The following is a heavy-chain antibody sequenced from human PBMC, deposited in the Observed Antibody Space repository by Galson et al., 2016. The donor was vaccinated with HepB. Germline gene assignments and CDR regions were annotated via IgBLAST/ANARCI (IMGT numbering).Heavy chain of an antibody. CDR3: ARGGSSYVEPLDS. V-gene: IGHV3-7*03. J-gene: IGHJ4*02. CDR1: GFTFSSFW. Sequence: SLRLSCAASGFTFSSFWMTWVRQAPGKGLEWVANIKEDGSEKSYVDSVKGRFTISRDNAKNSLDLQMNSLRAEDSAVYYCARGGSSYVEPLDSWGQGTLVTVSS. D-gene: IGHD2-15*01. CDR2: IKEDGSEK.